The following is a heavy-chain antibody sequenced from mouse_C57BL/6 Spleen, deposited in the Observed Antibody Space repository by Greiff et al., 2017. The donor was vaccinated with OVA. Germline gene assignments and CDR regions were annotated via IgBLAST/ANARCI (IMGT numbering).Heavy chain of an antibody. D-gene: IGHD1-1*01. CDR3: ARDYYGSGFDY. Sequence: EVKVVESEGGLVQPGSSMKLSCTASGFTFSDYYMAWVRQVPEKGLEWVANINYDGSSTYYLDSLKSRFIISRDNAKNILYLQMSSLKSEDTATYYCARDYYGSGFDYWGQGTTLTVSS. V-gene: IGHV5-16*01. CDR1: GFTFSDYY. J-gene: IGHJ2*01. CDR2: INYDGSST.